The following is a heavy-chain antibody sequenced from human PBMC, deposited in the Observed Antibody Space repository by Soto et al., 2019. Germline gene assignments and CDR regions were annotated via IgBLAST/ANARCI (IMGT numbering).Heavy chain of an antibody. D-gene: IGHD6-13*01. CDR1: GFTFSSYG. J-gene: IGHJ4*02. Sequence: QVQLVESGGGVVQPGRSLRLSCAASGFTFSSYGMHWVRQAPGKGLEWVAVIWYDGSNKYYADSVKGRFTISRDNSKSTLYRQMNSLRAEDTAVYYCARFSSSWYGRIDYWGQGTLVTVSS. CDR2: IWYDGSNK. V-gene: IGHV3-33*01. CDR3: ARFSSSWYGRIDY.